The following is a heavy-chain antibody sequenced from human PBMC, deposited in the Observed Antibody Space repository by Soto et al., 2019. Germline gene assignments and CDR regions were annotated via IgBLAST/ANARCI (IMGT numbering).Heavy chain of an antibody. V-gene: IGHV4-28*01. Sequence: SETLSLTCAVSGYSISSSNWRGWIRQPPGKGLEWIGYIYYSGSTYYNPSLKSRVTMSVDTSKNQFSLKLSSVTAVDTAVYYCARNAGIAARPYFDYWGQGTLVTVSS. D-gene: IGHD6-6*01. CDR3: ARNAGIAARPYFDY. CDR2: IYYSGST. J-gene: IGHJ4*02. CDR1: GYSISSSNW.